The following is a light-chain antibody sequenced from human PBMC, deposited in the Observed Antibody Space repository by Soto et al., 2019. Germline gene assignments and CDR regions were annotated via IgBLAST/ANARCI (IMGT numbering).Light chain of an antibody. J-gene: IGKJ1*01. V-gene: IGKV4-1*01. CDR3: QQYYTTPWT. Sequence: DIVMTQSPDSLAVSLGERATINCKSSQSVLFDSNNKNYLAWYQHKPGQPPKLLIYWASTRESGVPDRFSGSGSATDFTLAISSLQAEDVAVYYCQQYYTTPWTFGQGTKVEIK. CDR1: QSVLFDSNNKNY. CDR2: WAS.